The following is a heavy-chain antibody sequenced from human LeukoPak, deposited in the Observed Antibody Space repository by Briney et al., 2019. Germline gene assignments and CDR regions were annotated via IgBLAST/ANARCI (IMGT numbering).Heavy chain of an antibody. CDR1: GGSISSSSYY. CDR3: ARDSLLDYTESNFDY. J-gene: IGHJ4*02. Sequence: SETLSLTCTVSGGSISSSSYYWGWIRQPPGKGLEWIGSIYYSGSTYYNPSLKSRVAISVDTSENQLSLKLRSVTAADTAVYYCARDSLLDYTESNFDYWGQGTLVTVSS. D-gene: IGHD4-11*01. CDR2: IYYSGST. V-gene: IGHV4-39*07.